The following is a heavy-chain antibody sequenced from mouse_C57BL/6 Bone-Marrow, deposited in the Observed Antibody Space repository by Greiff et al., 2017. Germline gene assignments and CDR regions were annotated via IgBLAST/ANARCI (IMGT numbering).Heavy chain of an antibody. CDR2: INPYNGGT. J-gene: IGHJ3*01. CDR3: ARDYYYGMSYVAWFAY. CDR1: GYTFTDYY. V-gene: IGHV1-19*01. Sequence: EVQLQQSGPVLVKPGASVKMSCKASGYTFTDYYMNWVKQSHGKSLEWIGVINPYNGGTSYNQKFKGKATLTVDKSSSTAYMELNSLTSEDSAVYYCARDYYYGMSYVAWFAYWGQGTLVTVSA. D-gene: IGHD1-1*01.